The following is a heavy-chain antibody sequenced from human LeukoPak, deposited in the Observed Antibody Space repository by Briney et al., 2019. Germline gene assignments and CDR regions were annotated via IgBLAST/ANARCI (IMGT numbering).Heavy chain of an antibody. J-gene: IGHJ6*02. CDR3: ARAGGPGTYYYGMDV. CDR1: GYTFTGYY. V-gene: IGHV1-2*04. D-gene: IGHD1-26*01. CDR2: INPNSGGT. Sequence: VASVKVSCKASGYTFTGYYMHWVRQAPGQGLEWMGWINPNSGGTNYAQKFQGWVTMTRDTSISTAYMELSRLRSDDAAVYYCARAGGPGTYYYGMDVWGQGTTVTVSS.